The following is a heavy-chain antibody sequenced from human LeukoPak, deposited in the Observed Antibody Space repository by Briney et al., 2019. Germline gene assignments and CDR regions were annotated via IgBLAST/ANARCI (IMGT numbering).Heavy chain of an antibody. CDR3: ARGSTYYYDSSGYYVDY. CDR2: IYYSGST. V-gene: IGHV4-30-4*08. CDR1: GGSISSGDYY. D-gene: IGHD3-22*01. J-gene: IGHJ4*02. Sequence: SQTLSLTCTVSGGSISSGDYYWSWIRQPPGKGLEWFGYIYYSGSTYYNPSLKSRVTISVDTSKNQFSLKLSSVTAADTAVYYCARGSTYYYDSSGYYVDYWGQGTLVTVSS.